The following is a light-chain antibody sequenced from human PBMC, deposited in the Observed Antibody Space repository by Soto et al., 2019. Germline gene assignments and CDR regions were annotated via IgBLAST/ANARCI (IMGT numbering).Light chain of an antibody. CDR1: QRISNY. CDR3: QQYNSYSPLT. Sequence: DIQMTQSPYSLSAAVGDRVAITCRASQRISNYLNWYQQKPGKAPNLLIYKASRLETGVPSRFSGSGSGTEFTLTINFLQPDDFATYYCQQYNSYSPLTFGGGTKVDNK. J-gene: IGKJ4*01. CDR2: KAS. V-gene: IGKV1-5*03.